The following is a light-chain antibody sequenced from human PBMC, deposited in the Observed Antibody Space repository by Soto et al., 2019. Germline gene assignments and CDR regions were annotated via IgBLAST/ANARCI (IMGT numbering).Light chain of an antibody. CDR2: EVT. Sequence: QSALTQPASVSGSPGQSITISCTGTSSDVGGYNYVSWYQHHPGKAPKLIIYEVTNRPSGVSNRFSGSKSGNTASLTISGLQAEDESKYYCISYTSGTSPYVFGTGTKLTVL. J-gene: IGLJ1*01. CDR1: SSDVGGYNY. CDR3: ISYTSGTSPYV. V-gene: IGLV2-14*01.